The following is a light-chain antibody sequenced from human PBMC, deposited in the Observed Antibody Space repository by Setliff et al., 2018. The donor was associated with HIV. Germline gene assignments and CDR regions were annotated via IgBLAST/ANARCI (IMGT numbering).Light chain of an antibody. CDR2: EVT. J-gene: IGLJ1*01. V-gene: IGLV2-14*01. CDR1: SSDVGGYNY. Sequence: QSALTQHASVSGSPGQSITISCTGTSSDVGGYNYVSWYQQHPGKAPKLIIYEVTNRPSGVSYRFSGSKSGNTASLTISGLQAEDEADYYCSSFTTTNALDVFGTGTKVTVL. CDR3: SSFTTTNALDV.